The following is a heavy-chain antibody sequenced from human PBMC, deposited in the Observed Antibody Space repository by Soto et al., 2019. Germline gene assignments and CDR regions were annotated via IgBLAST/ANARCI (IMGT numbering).Heavy chain of an antibody. CDR1: GYSFTNYA. V-gene: IGHV1-3*01. CDR3: AKAPLAGSGYPSWFDP. D-gene: IGHD3-22*01. Sequence: GASVKVSCKDSGYSFTNYAMHWVRQAPGQRLEWMGWINADNGNTKYSQKFQGRVTITRDTSANTAYMELSSLRSEDTAVYYCAKAPLAGSGYPSWFDPWGQGTLVTVSS. CDR2: INADNGNT. J-gene: IGHJ5*02.